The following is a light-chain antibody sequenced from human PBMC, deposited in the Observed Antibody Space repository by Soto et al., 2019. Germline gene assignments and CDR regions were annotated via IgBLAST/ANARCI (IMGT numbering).Light chain of an antibody. CDR1: QSVSSRY. J-gene: IGKJ3*01. CDR2: GAS. Sequence: EIVLTQSPGTLSLSPGERATLSCRASQSVSSRYLAWYQQKPGQAPRLLIYGASSRATGIPDRATGIPDRFSDSGSGTDFTLTISRLEPEDFAVYYCKQYGSSPRFTFGPGTKVDIK. V-gene: IGKV3-20*01. CDR3: KQYGSSPRFT.